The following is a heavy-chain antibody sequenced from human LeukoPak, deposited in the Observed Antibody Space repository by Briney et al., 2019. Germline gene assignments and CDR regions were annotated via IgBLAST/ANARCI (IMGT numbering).Heavy chain of an antibody. D-gene: IGHD5-18*01. V-gene: IGHV3-7*03. CDR1: GFTFSDYA. J-gene: IGHJ4*02. CDR3: ARGGTRGYSPVDY. CDR2: IKQDGSER. Sequence: PGGSLRLSCVASGFTFSDYAMNWVRQAPGKGLEWVANIKQDGSERNYVDSVKGRSTISRDNAKNSLFLQMNSLRVEDTAVYYCARGGTRGYSPVDYWGQGILVTVSS.